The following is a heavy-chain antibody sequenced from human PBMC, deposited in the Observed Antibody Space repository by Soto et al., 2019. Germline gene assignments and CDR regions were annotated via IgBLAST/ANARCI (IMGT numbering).Heavy chain of an antibody. J-gene: IGHJ5*02. D-gene: IGHD3-22*01. CDR1: GFTFSDYY. CDR3: ARATYYYDSSGYSLLLDP. V-gene: IGHV3-11*01. Sequence: PGGSLRLSCAASGFTFSDYYMSWIRQAPGKGLEWVSYISSSGSTIYYADSVKGRFTISRDNAKNSLYLQMNSLRAEDTAVYYCARATYYYDSSGYSLLLDPWGQGTLVTVSS. CDR2: ISSSGSTI.